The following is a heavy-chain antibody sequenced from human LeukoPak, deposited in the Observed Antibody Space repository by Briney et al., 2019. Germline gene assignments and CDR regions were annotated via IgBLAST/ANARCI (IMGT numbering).Heavy chain of an antibody. CDR2: IIPIFGTA. V-gene: IGHV1-69*13. J-gene: IGHJ4*02. Sequence: SVKVSCTASGGTFSSYAISWVRQAPGQGLEWMGGIIPIFGTANYAQKFQGRVTITADESTSTAYMELSSLRSEDTAVYYCVRYYYDSSGYYYFDYWGQGTLVTVSS. D-gene: IGHD3-22*01. CDR3: VRYYYDSSGYYYFDY. CDR1: GGTFSSYA.